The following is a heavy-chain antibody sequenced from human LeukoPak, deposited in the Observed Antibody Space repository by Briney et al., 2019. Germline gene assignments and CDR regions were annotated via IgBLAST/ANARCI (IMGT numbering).Heavy chain of an antibody. D-gene: IGHD3-10*01. J-gene: IGHJ4*02. CDR2: IYSGGST. CDR3: ARHYGSGRAIDY. CDR1: GFTVSSNY. V-gene: IGHV3-66*04. Sequence: GGTLRLSCAASGFTVSSNYMSWVRQAPGKGLEWVSVIYSGGSTYYADSVKGRFTISGDNSKNTLYLQMNSLRAEDTAVYYCARHYGSGRAIDYWGQGTLVTVSS.